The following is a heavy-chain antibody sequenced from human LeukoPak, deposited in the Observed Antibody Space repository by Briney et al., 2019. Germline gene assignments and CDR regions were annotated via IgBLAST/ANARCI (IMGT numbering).Heavy chain of an antibody. D-gene: IGHD2-2*01. CDR3: ASTADIVVVPAAMRFDY. Sequence: PSETLSLTCTVSGDSISSSSYYWGWIRQPPGKGLEWIGSIYYSGSTYYNPSLKSRVTISVDTSKNQFSLKLSSVTAADTAVYYCASTADIVVVPAAMRFDYWGQGTLVTVSS. CDR1: GDSISSSSYY. J-gene: IGHJ4*02. V-gene: IGHV4-39*01. CDR2: IYYSGST.